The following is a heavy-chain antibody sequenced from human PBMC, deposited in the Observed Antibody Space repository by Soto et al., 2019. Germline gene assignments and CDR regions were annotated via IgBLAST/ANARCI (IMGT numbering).Heavy chain of an antibody. D-gene: IGHD2-21*02. J-gene: IGHJ3*02. V-gene: IGHV4-61*01. CDR3: ARWAASGGNSAAFDI. Sequence: XETLSLTCTVSGGSFSSGSYYWSWIRQPPGKGLEWIGYIYYSGSTNYNPSLKSRVTISVDTSKNQFSLKLSSVTAADTAVYYCARWAASGGNSAAFDICGQRTMVTVSS. CDR2: IYYSGST. CDR1: GGSFSSGSYY.